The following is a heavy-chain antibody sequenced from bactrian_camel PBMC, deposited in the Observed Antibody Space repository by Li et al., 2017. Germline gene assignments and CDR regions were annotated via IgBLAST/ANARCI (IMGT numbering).Heavy chain of an antibody. CDR3: AADLGGFDCYSGSWSWVGDDFGY. CDR1: VWIPSRYNF. Sequence: HVQLVESGGGSVQSGGSLRLSCAASVWIPSRYNFMGWYRQAPGNECELVSSIASDGFTYYADSVKGRFTISQDKAKNMVYLQMNSLKPEDTAKYYCAADLGGFDCYSGSWSWVGDDFGYWGQGTQVTVS. J-gene: IGHJ6*01. V-gene: IGHV3S53*01. D-gene: IGHD3*01. CDR2: IASDGFT.